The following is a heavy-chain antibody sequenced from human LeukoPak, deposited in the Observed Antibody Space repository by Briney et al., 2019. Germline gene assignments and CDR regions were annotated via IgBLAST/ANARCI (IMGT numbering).Heavy chain of an antibody. CDR1: GGSISSGDYY. Sequence: SETLSLTCTVSGGSISSGDYYWSWIRQPPGKGLEWFGYIYYSNSTYYNPSIKRRVTISVDASKNLFSLMLSLAPAAATAEYYCARGSDSSDGYCGEGTLVTVSP. D-gene: IGHD6-19*01. J-gene: IGHJ4*02. V-gene: IGHV4-30-4*08. CDR3: ARGSDSSDGY. CDR2: IYYSNST.